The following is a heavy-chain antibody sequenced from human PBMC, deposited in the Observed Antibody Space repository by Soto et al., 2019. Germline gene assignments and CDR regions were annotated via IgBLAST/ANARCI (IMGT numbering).Heavy chain of an antibody. CDR1: GYTFTSYG. V-gene: IGHV1-18*04. CDR2: LSAYNGNT. CDR3: ARDQEGATQRYYYYGMDV. J-gene: IGHJ6*02. Sequence: QVQLVQSGAEVKKPGASVKVSCKASGYTFTSYGISWVRQAPGQGLEWMGWLSAYNGNTNYAQKLQGRVTMTTDTSTSTAYMELRSLRSDDTAVYYCARDQEGATQRYYYYGMDVWGQGTTVTVSS. D-gene: IGHD1-26*01.